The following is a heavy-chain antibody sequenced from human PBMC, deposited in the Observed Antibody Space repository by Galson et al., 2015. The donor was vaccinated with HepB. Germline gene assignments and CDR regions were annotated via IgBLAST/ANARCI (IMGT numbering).Heavy chain of an antibody. J-gene: IGHJ6*03. Sequence: QSGAEVKKPGESLKISCKGSGYSFTSYWIGWVRQMPGKGLEWMGIIYPGDSDTRYSPSFQGQVTISADKSISTAYLQWSSLKASDTAMYYCARLTPQLGGPYYYYYMDVWGKGTTVTVSS. V-gene: IGHV5-51*01. CDR3: ARLTPQLGGPYYYYYMDV. CDR1: GYSFTSYW. CDR2: IYPGDSDT. D-gene: IGHD6-13*01.